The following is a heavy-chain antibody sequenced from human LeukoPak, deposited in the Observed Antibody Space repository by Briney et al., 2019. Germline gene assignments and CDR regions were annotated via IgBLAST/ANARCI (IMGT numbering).Heavy chain of an antibody. CDR2: IIPIFGTA. CDR1: GYTFTVYY. D-gene: IGHD4-23*01. Sequence: SVKVSCKPSGYTFTVYYIHWVRQAPRQGLEWVGGIIPIFGTANYAQKFQGRVTITADKSTSTAYMELSSLRSEDTAVYYCARVPTSRSDYGGNSVPGDFYYYYMDVWGKGTTVTVSS. CDR3: ARVPTSRSDYGGNSVPGDFYYYYMDV. V-gene: IGHV1-69*06. J-gene: IGHJ6*03.